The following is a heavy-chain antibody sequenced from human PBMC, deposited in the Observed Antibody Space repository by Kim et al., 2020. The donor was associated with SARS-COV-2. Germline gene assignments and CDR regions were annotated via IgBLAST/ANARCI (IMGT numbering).Heavy chain of an antibody. CDR1: GDSVSSNSAA. CDR3: ARGLRYFDPHLDYYYYYMDV. V-gene: IGHV6-1*01. D-gene: IGHD3-9*01. CDR2: TYYRSKWYN. J-gene: IGHJ6*03. Sequence: SQTLSLTCAISGDSVSSNSAAWNWIRQSPSRGLEWLGRTYYRSKWYNDYAVSVKSRITINPDTSKNQFSRQLNSVTPEDTAVYYCARGLRYFDPHLDYYYYYMDVWGKGTTVTVSS.